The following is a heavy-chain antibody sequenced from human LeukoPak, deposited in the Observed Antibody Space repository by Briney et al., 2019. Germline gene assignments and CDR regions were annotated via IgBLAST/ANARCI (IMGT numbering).Heavy chain of an antibody. J-gene: IGHJ3*02. CDR2: IYTSGST. D-gene: IGHD6-13*01. Sequence: SETLSLTCTVSGGSISSYYWSWIRQPAGKGLEWIGRIYTSGSTNYNPSLKSRVTMSVDTSKNQFSLQLNSVTPEDTAVYYCARDPEYSSSWYGAFDIWGQGTMVTVSS. V-gene: IGHV4-4*07. CDR3: ARDPEYSSSWYGAFDI. CDR1: GGSISSYY.